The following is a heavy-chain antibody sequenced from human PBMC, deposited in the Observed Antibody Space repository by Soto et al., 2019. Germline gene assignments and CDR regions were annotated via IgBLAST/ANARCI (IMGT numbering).Heavy chain of an antibody. CDR2: IFSNDEK. CDR1: GFSLSNARMG. D-gene: IGHD3-9*01. Sequence: QVTLKESGPVLVKPTETLTLTCTVSGFSLSNARMGVSWIRQPPGKALEWLAHIFSNDEKSYSTSLKSRLTISKDTSKSQVVLTMTNMDPVDTATYYCARTQFPYDILTGYRKDYYFDYWGQGTLVTVSS. CDR3: ARTQFPYDILTGYRKDYYFDY. V-gene: IGHV2-26*01. J-gene: IGHJ4*02.